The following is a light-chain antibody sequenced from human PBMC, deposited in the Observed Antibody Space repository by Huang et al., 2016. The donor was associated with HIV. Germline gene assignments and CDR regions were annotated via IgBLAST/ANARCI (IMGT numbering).Light chain of an antibody. CDR1: HDITDY. V-gene: IGKV1-33*01. J-gene: IGKJ2*01. CDR2: YAS. Sequence: DIQVTQSPSSLSASVGDRVTITCQASHDITDYLNWYQQTPGKAPKLLISYASNLASGVPSSFSGTRSGTDFTLTITSLQPEDIATYYCQQYDTLPYTFGQGTKLEI. CDR3: QQYDTLPYT.